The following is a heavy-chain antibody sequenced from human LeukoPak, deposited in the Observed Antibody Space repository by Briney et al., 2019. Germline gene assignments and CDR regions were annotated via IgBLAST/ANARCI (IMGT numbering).Heavy chain of an antibody. D-gene: IGHD2-2*01. V-gene: IGHV3-21*01. Sequence: GGSLRLSCAASGFTFSSYSMNWVRQAPGKGLEWVSSISSSSTYIYYADSVKGRFTISRDNAKNSLYLQMNSLRAEDTAFYYCARAIVVVPAAALRRSYYYGMDVWGQGTTVTVSS. CDR2: ISSSSTYI. CDR3: ARAIVVVPAAALRRSYYYGMDV. J-gene: IGHJ6*02. CDR1: GFTFSSYS.